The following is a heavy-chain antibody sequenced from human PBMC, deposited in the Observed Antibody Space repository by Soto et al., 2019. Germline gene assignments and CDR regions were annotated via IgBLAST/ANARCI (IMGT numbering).Heavy chain of an antibody. CDR2: SSGSGGST. CDR3: ARDDSRAYYYDAFDI. D-gene: IGHD3-22*01. J-gene: IGHJ3*02. CDR1: GFTFSSYA. V-gene: IGHV3-23*01. Sequence: EVQLLESGGGLAQPGGSLRLSCAASGFTFSSYAITWVRQAPGQGLEWVSVSSGSGGSTYYADSVKGRFTISRDNSKNTLYLQMNSLRAEDTAVYYCARDDSRAYYYDAFDIWGQGTMVTVSS.